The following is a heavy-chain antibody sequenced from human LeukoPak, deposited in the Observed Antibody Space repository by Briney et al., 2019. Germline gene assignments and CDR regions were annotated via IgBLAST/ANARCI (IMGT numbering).Heavy chain of an antibody. CDR3: ARGRHCSSTSCYNYYYYGMDV. CDR1: GGTFSSYT. J-gene: IGHJ6*02. D-gene: IGHD2-2*02. Sequence: SVKVSCQASGGTFSSYTISWVRQAPGQGPEWMARITPLLGIIKYSQTFQGRVTVTADKFTNTVYMELSSLRSEDTAVYYCARGRHCSSTSCYNYYYYGMDVWGQGTTVTVSS. V-gene: IGHV1-69*02. CDR2: ITPLLGII.